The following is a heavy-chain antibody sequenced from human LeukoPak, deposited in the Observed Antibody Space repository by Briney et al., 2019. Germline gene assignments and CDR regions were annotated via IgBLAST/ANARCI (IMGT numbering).Heavy chain of an antibody. J-gene: IGHJ4*02. V-gene: IGHV3-30*04. CDR1: GFTFSNYA. CDR3: AKAGDSSSSPLFLD. Sequence: GGSLRLSCAASGFTFSNYAMHWVRQAPGKGLEWVAVISYDGSNKYYTDSVKGRFTISRDNSKNTLYLQMNSLRAEDTAVYYCAKAGDSSSSPLFLDWGQGTLVTVSS. D-gene: IGHD6-6*01. CDR2: ISYDGSNK.